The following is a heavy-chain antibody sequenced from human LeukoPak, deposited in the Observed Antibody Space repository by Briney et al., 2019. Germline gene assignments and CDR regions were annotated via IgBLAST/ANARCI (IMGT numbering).Heavy chain of an antibody. CDR3: ARGLRSVIYSGHWFDS. CDR1: GGSFNGYY. V-gene: IGHV4-34*01. CDR2: INHSESS. Sequence: SETLSLTCAVPGGSFNGYYWSWIRQPPGKGLEWIGEINHSESSNYNPSLKSRVSISVDTAKNQLSLKVNSVTAADTAVYYCARGLRSVIYSGHWFDSWGQGTLVTVSS. J-gene: IGHJ5*01. D-gene: IGHD2-21*01.